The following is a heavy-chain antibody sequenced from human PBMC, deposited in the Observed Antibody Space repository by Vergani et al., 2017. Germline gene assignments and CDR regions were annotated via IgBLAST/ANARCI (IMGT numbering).Heavy chain of an antibody. Sequence: EVQLLESGGGLVQPGGSLRLSCAASGFTFSSYAMSWVRQAPGKWLEWVSAISGSGGSTYYADSVKGRFTISRDNSKNTLYLQMNSLRAEDTAVYYCAKDLTYYDFWSGHYTPYWYFDLWGRGTLVTVSS. J-gene: IGHJ2*01. V-gene: IGHV3-23*01. D-gene: IGHD3-3*01. CDR3: AKDLTYYDFWSGHYTPYWYFDL. CDR1: GFTFSSYA. CDR2: ISGSGGST.